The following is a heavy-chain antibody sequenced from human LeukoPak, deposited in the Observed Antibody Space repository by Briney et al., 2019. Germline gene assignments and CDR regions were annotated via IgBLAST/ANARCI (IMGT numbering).Heavy chain of an antibody. CDR3: ARDAGTVALDAFDI. D-gene: IGHD6-19*01. CDR1: GFTFSSYN. Sequence: GGSLRLSCAASGFTFSSYNMNWVRQAPGKGLEWVSSITSGSSYIYYADSVKGRFTISRDNAKNSLYLQMNSLRAEDTAVYYCARDAGTVALDAFDIWGQGTMVTVSS. CDR2: ITSGSSYI. V-gene: IGHV3-21*01. J-gene: IGHJ3*02.